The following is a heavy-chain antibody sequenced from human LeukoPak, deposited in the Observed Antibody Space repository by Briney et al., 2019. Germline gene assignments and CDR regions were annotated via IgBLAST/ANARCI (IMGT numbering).Heavy chain of an antibody. CDR3: ARGSGGWFNYYYYYMDV. J-gene: IGHJ6*03. CDR1: GGSINSYY. V-gene: IGHV4-4*07. Sequence: SETLSLTCSVSGGSINSYYWSWIRQPAGKGLEWIGRIYSSGSTNYNPSLKSRVTISVDTSKSQFSLKLSSVTAADTAVYYCARGSGGWFNYYYYYMDVWGKGTTVTISS. CDR2: IYSSGST. D-gene: IGHD6-19*01.